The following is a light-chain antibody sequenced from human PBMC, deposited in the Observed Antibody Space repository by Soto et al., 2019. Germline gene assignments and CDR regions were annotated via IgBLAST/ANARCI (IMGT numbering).Light chain of an antibody. CDR3: QSHDRSLNSWV. Sequence: QSVLTQPPSMSGAPGQRVTISCTGSSSNIGAGYDVHWYQLLPGTAPKLLIYGNTNRPSGVPDRFSGSKSGTSASLAITGRRAEDEADYDCQSHDRSLNSWVFGGGTKLTVL. V-gene: IGLV1-40*01. CDR1: SSNIGAGYD. CDR2: GNT. J-gene: IGLJ3*02.